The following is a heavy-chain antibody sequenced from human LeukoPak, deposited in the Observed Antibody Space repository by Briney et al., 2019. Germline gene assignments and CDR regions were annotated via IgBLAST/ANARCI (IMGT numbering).Heavy chain of an antibody. D-gene: IGHD4-17*01. CDR1: GGSISSFF. Sequence: SETLSPTCSVSGGSISSFFWSWIRQPPGKALEGIGYVHDSGTTNYKTSLKSRVTMSLDTSKNHFSLKLRSVTAADTAVYYCARHRGAHGDYGNWFDPWGQGTLVTVSS. CDR3: ARHRGAHGDYGNWFDP. V-gene: IGHV4-59*08. CDR2: VHDSGTT. J-gene: IGHJ5*02.